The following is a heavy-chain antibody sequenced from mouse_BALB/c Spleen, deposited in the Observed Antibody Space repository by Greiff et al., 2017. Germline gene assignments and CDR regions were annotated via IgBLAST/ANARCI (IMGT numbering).Heavy chain of an antibody. CDR3: ARMDYGSSYPFDY. CDR2: INPNYDST. CDR1: GYTFTDYN. Sequence: VQLKESGAELVRPGASVKLSCKALGYTFTDYNMDWVKQSHGKSLEWIGDINPNYDSTSYNQKFKGKATLTVDKSSSTAYMELRSLTSEDTAVYYCARMDYGSSYPFDYWGQGTTLTVSS. V-gene: IGHV1-18*01. D-gene: IGHD1-1*01. J-gene: IGHJ2*01.